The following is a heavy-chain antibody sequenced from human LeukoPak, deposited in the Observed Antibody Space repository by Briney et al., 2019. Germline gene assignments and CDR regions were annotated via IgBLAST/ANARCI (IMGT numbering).Heavy chain of an antibody. D-gene: IGHD4-17*01. Sequence: SGTLSLTCSVSGGSISSYYWSWIRQPPRKGLEWIGYIYYSGSTNYNPSLKSRVTISVDTSKNQFSLKLSSVTAADTAVYYCARVSVTSGAFDIWGQGTMVTVSS. CDR1: GGSISSYY. CDR2: IYYSGST. V-gene: IGHV4-59*01. CDR3: ARVSVTSGAFDI. J-gene: IGHJ3*02.